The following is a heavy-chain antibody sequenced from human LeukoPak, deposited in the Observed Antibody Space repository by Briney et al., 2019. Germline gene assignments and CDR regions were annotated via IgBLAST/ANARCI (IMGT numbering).Heavy chain of an antibody. CDR2: TYSGGST. V-gene: IGHV3-53*01. Sequence: GGSLRLSCAASGFTVSSNYMSWVRQAPGKGLEWVSVTYSGGSTYYADSVKGRFTISRDNSKNTLYLQMNSLRAEDTAVYYCARDGPANKFDYWGQGTLVTVSS. CDR1: GFTVSSNY. J-gene: IGHJ4*02. CDR3: ARDGPANKFDY.